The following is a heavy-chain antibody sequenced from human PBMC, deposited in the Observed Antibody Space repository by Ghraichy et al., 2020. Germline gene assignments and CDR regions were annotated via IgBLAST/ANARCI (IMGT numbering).Heavy chain of an antibody. CDR1: GFTFSSYS. D-gene: IGHD4-17*01. J-gene: IGHJ4*02. V-gene: IGHV3-21*01. Sequence: GSLRLSCAASGFTFSSYSMNWVRQAPGKGLEWVSSISSSSSYIYYADSVKGRFTISRDNAKNSLYLQMNSLRAEDTAVYYCARGDYGDYVLRYWGQGTLVTVSS. CDR2: ISSSSSYI. CDR3: ARGDYGDYVLRY.